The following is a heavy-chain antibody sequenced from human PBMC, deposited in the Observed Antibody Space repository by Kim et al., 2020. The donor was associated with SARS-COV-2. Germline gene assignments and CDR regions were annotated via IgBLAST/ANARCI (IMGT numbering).Heavy chain of an antibody. D-gene: IGHD2-15*01. J-gene: IGHJ1*01. Sequence: AQKFQGRVTMTRDTSISTAYMELSRLRSDDTAVYYCASSQGELLLAYFQHWGQGTLVTVSS. CDR3: ASSQGELLLAYFQH. V-gene: IGHV1-2*02.